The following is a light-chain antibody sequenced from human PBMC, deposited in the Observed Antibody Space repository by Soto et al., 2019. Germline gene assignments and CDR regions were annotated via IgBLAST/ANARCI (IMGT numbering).Light chain of an antibody. V-gene: IGLV2-8*01. CDR2: EVT. Sequence: QSALTQPPSASGSPGQSVTISCTGTSSDVGGYNYVSWYQQHPGKAPKLMIYEVTKRPSGVPDRFSGSKSGNTAFLTVSGLQAEDEADYYCCSYAGSNNLGVLFGGGTKLTVL. CDR3: CSYAGSNNLGVL. J-gene: IGLJ2*01. CDR1: SSDVGGYNY.